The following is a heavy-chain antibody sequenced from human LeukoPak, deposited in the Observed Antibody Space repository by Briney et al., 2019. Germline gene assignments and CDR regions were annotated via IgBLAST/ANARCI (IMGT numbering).Heavy chain of an antibody. CDR1: GGSISSGDYY. V-gene: IGHV4-30-4*01. CDR2: IYYSGST. J-gene: IGHJ4*02. Sequence: SQTLSLTSTVSGGSISSGDYYWSWIRQPPGKGLEWIGYIYYSGSTYYNPSLKSRVTISADTSKNQFSLKLSSVTAADTAVYYCARGRSGGYSYGYHPDYFDYWGQGTLVTVSS. CDR3: ARGRSGGYSYGYHPDYFDY. D-gene: IGHD5-18*01.